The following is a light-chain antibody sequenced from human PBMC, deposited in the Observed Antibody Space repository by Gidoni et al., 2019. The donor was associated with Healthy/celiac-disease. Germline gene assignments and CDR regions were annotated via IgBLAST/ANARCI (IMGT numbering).Light chain of an antibody. V-gene: IGKV3-11*01. CDR2: DAS. J-gene: IGKJ5*01. Sequence: EIVLTQSPATLSLSPGERATLSCSASQSVSSYLAWYQQNPGQAPRLLIYDASNRATGIPARFSGSGSGTDFTLTISSLEPEDFAVYYCQQRSNWPLITFGQGTRLEIK. CDR3: QQRSNWPLIT. CDR1: QSVSSY.